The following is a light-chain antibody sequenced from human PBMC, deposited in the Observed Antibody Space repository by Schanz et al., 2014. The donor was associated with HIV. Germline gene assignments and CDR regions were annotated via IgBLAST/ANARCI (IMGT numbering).Light chain of an antibody. J-gene: IGLJ3*02. CDR1: SSDVGSYNF. CDR2: EVS. CDR3: CSYARSRPRV. Sequence: QSVLTQPASVSGSPGQSITISCTGTSSDVGSYNFVSWYQQHPGKAPKLMIYEVSKRPSGVSSRFSGSKSGNTASLTISGLQAEDEADYYCCSYARSRPRVFGGGTKLTVL. V-gene: IGLV2-23*02.